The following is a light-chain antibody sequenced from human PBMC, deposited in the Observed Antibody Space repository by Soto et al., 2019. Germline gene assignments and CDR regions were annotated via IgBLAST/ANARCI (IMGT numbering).Light chain of an antibody. V-gene: IGKV3-20*01. J-gene: IGKJ1*01. CDR3: QQYGGSPQA. Sequence: LTWSPGSPSYLSSITSLSVDSNLLAWYPQKPGQAPRLLIYDASRRATGIPDRFSGSGSGTDFTLTISRLEPEDFAVYYCQQYGGSPQAFGQGTKVDIK. CDR2: DAS. CDR1: LSVDSNL.